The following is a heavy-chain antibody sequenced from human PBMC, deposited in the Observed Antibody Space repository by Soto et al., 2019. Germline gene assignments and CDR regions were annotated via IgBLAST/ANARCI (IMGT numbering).Heavy chain of an antibody. Sequence: EVQLVESGGGLVQPGGSLRLSCAASGFTFSSYWMSWVRQAPGKGLEWVANIKQDGSEKYYVDSVKGRFTISRDNAKNSLYLQMNSLRAEDTAVYYCAREGTVRLYYFDYWGQGTLVTVSS. V-gene: IGHV3-7*01. CDR2: IKQDGSEK. D-gene: IGHD4-4*01. J-gene: IGHJ4*02. CDR3: AREGTVRLYYFDY. CDR1: GFTFSSYW.